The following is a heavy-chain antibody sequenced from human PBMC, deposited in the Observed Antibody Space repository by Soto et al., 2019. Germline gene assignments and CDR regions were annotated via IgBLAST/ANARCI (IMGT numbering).Heavy chain of an antibody. CDR2: IIPILGIA. J-gene: IGHJ3*02. D-gene: IGHD4-17*01. V-gene: IGHV1-69*02. CDR3: ARGGRTVTTSAAGAFDI. CDR1: GGTFSSYT. Sequence: QVQLVQSGAEVKKPGSSVKVSCKASGGTFSSYTISWVRQAPGQGLEWIGRIIPILGIANYAQKFQGRVTITADKSTSTAYMELSSLRSEDTAVYYCARGGRTVTTSAAGAFDIWGQGTMVTVSS.